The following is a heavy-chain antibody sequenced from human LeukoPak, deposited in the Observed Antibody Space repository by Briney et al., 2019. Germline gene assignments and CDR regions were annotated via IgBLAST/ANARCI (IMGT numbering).Heavy chain of an antibody. V-gene: IGHV4-59*08. D-gene: IGHD2-21*02. Sequence: PSETLFLTCTVSGASISGYYWSWIRQPPGKGLEWIGHIFYSGSTNYNPSLQSRLIISVDASKNQISLKLTSVSAADTAVYYCARRGSMTAPENVWGRGTTVTVS. CDR3: ARRGSMTAPENV. CDR1: GASISGYY. CDR2: IFYSGST. J-gene: IGHJ6*02.